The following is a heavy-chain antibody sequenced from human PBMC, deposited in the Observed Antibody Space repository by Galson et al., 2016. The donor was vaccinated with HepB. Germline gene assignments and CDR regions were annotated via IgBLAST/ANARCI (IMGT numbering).Heavy chain of an antibody. J-gene: IGHJ4*02. CDR3: RVVVTPQGVDC. CDR1: GLSFSYVW. V-gene: IGHV3-15*01. Sequence: SLRLSCAASGLSFSYVWMSWVRQAPGKGLEWVGRIKSKTDGGTIDYAAPVKGRFSISRDDSKMTVFPQMNSLKTEDTAVYYCRVVVTPQGVDCWGQGTLVTVSS. D-gene: IGHD2-21*02. CDR2: IKSKTDGGTI.